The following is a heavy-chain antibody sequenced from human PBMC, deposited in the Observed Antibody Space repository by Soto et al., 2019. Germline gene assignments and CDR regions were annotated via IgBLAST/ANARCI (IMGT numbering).Heavy chain of an antibody. J-gene: IGHJ3*02. CDR1: GFTFDDYA. V-gene: IGHV3-9*01. CDR2: ISWNSGSI. D-gene: IGHD2-2*03. Sequence: EVQLVESGGGLVQPGRSLRLSCAASGFTFDDYAMHWVRQAPGKGLEWVSGISWNSGSIGYADSVKGRFTISRDNAKNSLYLQMNSLRAEDTALYYCAKAGYCISTSCSRHAFDIWGQGTMVTVSS. CDR3: AKAGYCISTSCSRHAFDI.